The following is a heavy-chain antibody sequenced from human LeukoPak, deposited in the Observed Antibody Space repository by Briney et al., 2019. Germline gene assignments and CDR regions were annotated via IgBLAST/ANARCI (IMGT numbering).Heavy chain of an antibody. CDR2: ISYSGST. Sequence: SETLSLTCTVSGGSISTDYWSWIRQPPGKGLEWIGYISYSGSTNYNPSLKSRVTISVDTSKNQFSLKLSSVTAADTAVYYCARNGYSGYDLGFRYYYYYVDVWGKGTTVTVSS. J-gene: IGHJ6*03. V-gene: IGHV4-59*01. CDR3: ARNGYSGYDLGFRYYYYYVDV. CDR1: GGSISTDY. D-gene: IGHD5-12*01.